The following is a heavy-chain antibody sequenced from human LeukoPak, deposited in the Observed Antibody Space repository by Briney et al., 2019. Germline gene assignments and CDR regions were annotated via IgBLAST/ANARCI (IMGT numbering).Heavy chain of an antibody. CDR1: GGSISSYY. V-gene: IGHV4-59*01. CDR3: ARASPGWFDP. Sequence: SETLSLTCTVSGGSISSYYWSWIRQPPGKGLEWIGYIYYSGSTNYNPSLKSRVTISVDTSKNQFSLKLSPVTAADTAVYYCARASPGWFDPWGQGTLVTVSS. CDR2: IYYSGST. J-gene: IGHJ5*02.